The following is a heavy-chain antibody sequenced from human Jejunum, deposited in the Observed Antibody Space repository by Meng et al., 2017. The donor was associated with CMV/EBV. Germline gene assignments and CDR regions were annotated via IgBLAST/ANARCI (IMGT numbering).Heavy chain of an antibody. CDR3: ARDFWQQGYYYGMDV. CDR2: IYSGGST. CDR1: GFPFSRRY. V-gene: IGHV3-53*01. Sequence: GFPFSRRYMHWFRQAPEKGLEWVSIIYSGGSTYYADSVKGRFTISRDTSKNTLYLHMNSLRADDTAIYYCARDFWQQGYYYGMDVWGQGTTVTVSS. D-gene: IGHD3-3*01. J-gene: IGHJ6*02.